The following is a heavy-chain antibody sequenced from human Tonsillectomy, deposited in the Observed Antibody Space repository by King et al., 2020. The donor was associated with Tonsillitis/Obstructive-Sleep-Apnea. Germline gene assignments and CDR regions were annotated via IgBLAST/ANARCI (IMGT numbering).Heavy chain of an antibody. J-gene: IGHJ6*03. CDR3: ARGHGDYYMDV. Sequence: VQLQQWGAGLLKPSETLSLTCAVSGGSFSDYYWSWVRQPPNKGLEVFGEFIHSGSTSFNPSLKSRVIISVDTSKNQFSLRLSSVTAADTAVYYCARGHGDYYMDVWGKGTTVTVSS. CDR1: GGSFSDYY. V-gene: IGHV4-34*01. D-gene: IGHD3-16*01. CDR2: FIHSGST.